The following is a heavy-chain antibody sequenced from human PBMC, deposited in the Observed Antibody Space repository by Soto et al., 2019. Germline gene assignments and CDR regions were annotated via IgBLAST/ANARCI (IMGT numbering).Heavy chain of an antibody. D-gene: IGHD1-26*01. CDR1: GFTFSGSA. V-gene: IGHV3-73*01. CDR2: IRSKANSYAT. J-gene: IGHJ4*02. Sequence: GGSLRLSCAASGFTFSGSAMHWVRQASGKGLEWVGRIRSKANSYATAYAASVKGRFTISRDDSKNTAYLQMNSLKTEDTAVYYCTRHLFTGPVGATYSDYWGQGTLVTVSS. CDR3: TRHLFTGPVGATYSDY.